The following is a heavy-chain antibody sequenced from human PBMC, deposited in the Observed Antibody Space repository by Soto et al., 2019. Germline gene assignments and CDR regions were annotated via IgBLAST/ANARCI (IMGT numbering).Heavy chain of an antibody. J-gene: IGHJ5*02. Sequence: SVKVSCKASGGTFSSYAISWVRQAPGQGLEWMGGIIPIFGTANYAQKFQGRVTITADESTSTAYMELSSLRSEDTAVYYCARPTRYYYDSSGQSAWFDPWGQGTLVTVST. V-gene: IGHV1-69*13. CDR1: GGTFSSYA. CDR2: IIPIFGTA. D-gene: IGHD3-22*01. CDR3: ARPTRYYYDSSGQSAWFDP.